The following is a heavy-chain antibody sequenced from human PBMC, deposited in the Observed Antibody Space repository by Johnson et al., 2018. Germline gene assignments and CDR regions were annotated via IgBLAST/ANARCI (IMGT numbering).Heavy chain of an antibody. J-gene: IGHJ6*02. Sequence: EVQLVESGGGLVQPGGSLRLSCAASGFTFSKDWMHWVRQAPGKGLMWVSRISGDGGGTTYADSVKGRFTISRDNAKSTLYLQMNSLGAEDTAVYYCARISIAVAGIAGMDVWGQGTTVTVSS. CDR3: ARISIAVAGIAGMDV. D-gene: IGHD6-19*01. CDR2: ISGDGGGT. CDR1: GFTFSKDW. V-gene: IGHV3-74*02.